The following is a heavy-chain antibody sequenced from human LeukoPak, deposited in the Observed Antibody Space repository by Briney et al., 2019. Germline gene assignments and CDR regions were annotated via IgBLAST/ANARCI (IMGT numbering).Heavy chain of an antibody. Sequence: PSETLSLTCTVSGDSISSSSRYWGWIRQPPGKGLEWIGSIYYSGSTYYNPSLKSRVTISVDTSKNQFSLKLTSVTAADTAVYYCARTRRNYYYMDVWGKGTTVTVSS. CDR3: ARTRRNYYYMDV. V-gene: IGHV4-39*07. J-gene: IGHJ6*03. CDR2: IYYSGST. CDR1: GDSISSSSRY.